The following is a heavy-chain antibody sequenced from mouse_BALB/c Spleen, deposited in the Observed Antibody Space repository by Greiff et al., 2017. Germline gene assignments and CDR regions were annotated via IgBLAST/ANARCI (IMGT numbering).Heavy chain of an antibody. CDR3: ARSEYYFDY. CDR1: GYSITSDYA. CDR2: ISYSGST. V-gene: IGHV3-2*02. J-gene: IGHJ2*01. Sequence: EVKLVESGPGLVKPSQSLSLTCTVTGYSITSDYAWNWIRQFPGNKLEWMGYISYSGSTSYNPSLKSRISITRDTSKNQFFLQLNSVTTEDTATYYCARSEYYFDYWGQGTTLTVSS.